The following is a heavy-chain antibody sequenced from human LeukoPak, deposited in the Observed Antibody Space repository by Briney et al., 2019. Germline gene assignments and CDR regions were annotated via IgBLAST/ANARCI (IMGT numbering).Heavy chain of an antibody. J-gene: IGHJ2*01. D-gene: IGHD5-18*01. V-gene: IGHV3-30*18. CDR2: ISDDGSNT. Sequence: PGRSLRLSCTASGFTLSSFGMHWVRQAPGKGLEWVAVISDDGSNTYYADSVKGRFTISRDNSKNTLYLQLNSLRTEDTAVYYCAKDADTATIIYWYFDLWGRGTLVTASS. CDR3: AKDADTATIIYWYFDL. CDR1: GFTLSSFG.